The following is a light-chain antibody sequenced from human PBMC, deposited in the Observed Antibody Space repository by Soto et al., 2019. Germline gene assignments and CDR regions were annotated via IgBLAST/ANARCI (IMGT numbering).Light chain of an antibody. CDR1: QSISSSY. V-gene: IGKV3-20*01. Sequence: DIVLTQSPGTLPLSPGERATLSCRASQSISSSYLAWFQQKPGQSPRLLIYGASSRPTGIPDRFSGSGSGTDFTLAISRLEPEDFALYYCQQYGSSPFTFGGGTKVDIK. CDR3: QQYGSSPFT. CDR2: GAS. J-gene: IGKJ4*01.